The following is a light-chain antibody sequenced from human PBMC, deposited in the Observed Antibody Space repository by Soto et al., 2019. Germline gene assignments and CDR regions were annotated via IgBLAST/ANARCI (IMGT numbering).Light chain of an antibody. J-gene: IGKJ1*01. CDR3: QQFNNWPPWT. V-gene: IGKV3-15*01. CDR1: QNVGNN. CDR2: GAS. Sequence: EIVMTQSPATLSVSPGERATLSCRASQNVGNNLVWYQQKPGQAPSLLIYGASTRAAGIPDRFSGSGSVTEFTLAISGLQSDDFAVYYCQQFNNWPPWTFGQGTKVEIK.